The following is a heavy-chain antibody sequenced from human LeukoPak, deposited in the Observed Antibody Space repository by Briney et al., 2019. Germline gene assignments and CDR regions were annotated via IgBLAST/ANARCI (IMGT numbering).Heavy chain of an antibody. D-gene: IGHD3-22*01. CDR2: IKLDGSVE. CDR1: EFTFSSYW. Sequence: GGSLRLSCAASEFTFSSYWMSWVRQAPGKGLEWVANIKLDGSVEYYVDSVRGRFTISRDNANHSLYLQMNSLRAEDTAVYYCARIRGYCDPSGNYWSDYFDYWGQGTLVTVSS. V-gene: IGHV3-7*03. J-gene: IGHJ4*02. CDR3: ARIRGYCDPSGNYWSDYFDY.